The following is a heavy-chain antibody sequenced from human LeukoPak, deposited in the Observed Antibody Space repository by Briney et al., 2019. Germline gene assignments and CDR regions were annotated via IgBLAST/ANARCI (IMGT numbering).Heavy chain of an antibody. V-gene: IGHV3-21*01. CDR1: GFTFSSYS. CDR2: ISSSSSYI. J-gene: IGHJ4*02. Sequence: GGSLRLSCAASGFTFSSYSMNWVRQAPGKGLEWVSSISSSSSYIYYADSVKGRFTISRDSAKNSLYLQMNSLRAEDTAVYYCARALASAAGKLYYWGQGTLVTVSS. CDR3: ARALASAAGKLYY. D-gene: IGHD6-13*01.